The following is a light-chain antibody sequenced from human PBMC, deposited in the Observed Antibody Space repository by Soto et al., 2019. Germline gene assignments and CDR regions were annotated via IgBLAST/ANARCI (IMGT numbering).Light chain of an antibody. CDR2: DAS. CDR3: KHYESSPLT. Sequence: DIVFTQSQATLSLSPGERATLSCRASQSVSSYLAWYQQKPGQAPRLLIYDASRRATGIPDRFSGSGSGTDFTLTISRLEPEDFAVYYCKHYESSPLTFGGGTKVDIK. CDR1: QSVSSY. J-gene: IGKJ4*01. V-gene: IGKV3-20*01.